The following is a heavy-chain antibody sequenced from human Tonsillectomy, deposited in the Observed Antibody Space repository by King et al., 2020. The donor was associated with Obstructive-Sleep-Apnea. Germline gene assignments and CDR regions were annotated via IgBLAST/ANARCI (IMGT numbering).Heavy chain of an antibody. V-gene: IGHV4-59*08. CDR2: IYYSGNT. D-gene: IGHD5-12*01. J-gene: IGHJ4*02. CDR3: ARHRGVEDYGGYGDYFDY. CDR1: GGSISNYY. Sequence: LQLQESGPGLVKPSETLSLTCTVSGGSISNYYWSWIRQPPGKGLEWIGYIYYSGNTNFNPSLKSRVTISADTSKIQFSLRRISVTAADTAAYYCARHRGVEDYGGYGDYFDYWGQGTLVTVSS.